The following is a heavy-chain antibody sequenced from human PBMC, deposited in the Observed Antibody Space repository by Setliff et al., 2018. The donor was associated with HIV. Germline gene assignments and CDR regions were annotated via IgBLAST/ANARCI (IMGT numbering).Heavy chain of an antibody. Sequence: GESLKISCAASGFTFNNYAMNWVRQAPGKGLEWVAVISYDGSNKYHADSVKGRFTISRDNSKNTLYLQMNSLRAEDTAVYYCAREMEIWFGELFYYYGMDVWGQGTTVTVSS. J-gene: IGHJ6*02. CDR1: GFTFNNYA. V-gene: IGHV3-30-3*01. CDR2: ISYDGSNK. CDR3: AREMEIWFGELFYYYGMDV. D-gene: IGHD3-10*01.